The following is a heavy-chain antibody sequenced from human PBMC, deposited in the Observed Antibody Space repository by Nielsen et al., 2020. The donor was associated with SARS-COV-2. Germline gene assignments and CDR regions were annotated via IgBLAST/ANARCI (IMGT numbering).Heavy chain of an antibody. D-gene: IGHD3-10*01. CDR3: ARDSMVRGVMDY. V-gene: IGHV4-59*01. Sequence: SETLSLTCAVYGGSFSGYYWSWIRQPPGKGLEWIGYIYYSGSTNYNPSLKSRVTISVDTSKNQFSLKLSSVTAADTAVYYCARDSMVRGVMDYWGQGTLVTVSS. CDR2: IYYSGST. CDR1: GGSFSGYY. J-gene: IGHJ4*02.